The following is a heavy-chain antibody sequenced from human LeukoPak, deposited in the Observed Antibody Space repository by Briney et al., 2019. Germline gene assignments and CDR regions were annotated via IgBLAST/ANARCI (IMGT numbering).Heavy chain of an antibody. Sequence: GGSLRLSCAASGFTLTTDTMTWVRQAPGEGLNWISSISGSGYSTFYSESVKGRFSISRDNSKNSVYLQMTNLTAGDTAVYFCATDSSSWNIFDNWGQGTLVTVSS. D-gene: IGHD2-15*01. CDR3: ATDSSSWNIFDN. J-gene: IGHJ4*02. CDR1: GFTLTTDT. CDR2: ISGSGYST. V-gene: IGHV3-23*01.